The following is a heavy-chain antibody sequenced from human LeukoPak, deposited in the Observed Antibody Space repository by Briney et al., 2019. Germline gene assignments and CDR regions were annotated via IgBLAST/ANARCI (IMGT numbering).Heavy chain of an antibody. CDR3: ACGGSGYYSRIDN. CDR2: IIPIFGTA. CDR1: GGTFSSYA. J-gene: IGHJ4*02. V-gene: IGHV1-69*05. Sequence: ASVKVSCKASGGTFSSYAISWVRQAPGQGLEWMGGIIPIFGTANYAQKFQGRVTITTDGFTSTAYMELSSLRSEDTAVYYCACGGSGYYSRIDNWGQGTLVTVSS. D-gene: IGHD3-3*01.